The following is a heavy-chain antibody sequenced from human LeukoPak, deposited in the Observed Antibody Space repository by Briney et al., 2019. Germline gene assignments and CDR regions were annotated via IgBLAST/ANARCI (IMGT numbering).Heavy chain of an antibody. CDR1: GFTFRSSW. J-gene: IGHJ4*02. CDR3: SGHGSSSY. Sequence: GGSLRLSCAASGFTFRSSWMTWVRQAPGKGLAWVANISPDGNTIYYVDSVKGRFTISRDNAKNSLYLQMNSLRAEDTALYYASGHGSSSYWGQGTLVAVSS. D-gene: IGHD6-13*01. V-gene: IGHV3-7*03. CDR2: ISPDGNTI.